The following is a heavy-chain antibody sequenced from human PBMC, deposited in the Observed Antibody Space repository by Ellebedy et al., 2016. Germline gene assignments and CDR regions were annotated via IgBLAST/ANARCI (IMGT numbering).Heavy chain of an antibody. CDR2: ISSSGSTI. CDR1: GFTFSDYY. D-gene: IGHD5-18*01. V-gene: IGHV3-11*01. CDR3: ARIKRGYSYGFYWYFDL. Sequence: GESLKISCAASGFTFSDYYMSWIRQAPGKGLEWVSYISSSGSTIYYADSVKGRFTISRDNAKNSLYLQMNSLRAEDTAVYYCARIKRGYSYGFYWYFDLWGRGTLVTVSS. J-gene: IGHJ2*01.